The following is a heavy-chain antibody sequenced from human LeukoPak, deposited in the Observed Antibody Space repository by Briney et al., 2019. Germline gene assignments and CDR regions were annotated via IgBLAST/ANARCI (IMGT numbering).Heavy chain of an antibody. CDR3: ASLTTAEAFDI. CDR2: IYDSGST. J-gene: IGHJ3*02. V-gene: IGHV4-61*01. Sequence: PSETLSLTCTVSGGSISSSSYYWSWIRQPPGKGLEWIGYIYDSGSTNYNPSLKSRVTISVDTSKNQFSLKLNSVTAADTAVYYCASLTTAEAFDIWGQGTMVTVSS. CDR1: GGSISSSSYY. D-gene: IGHD3-22*01.